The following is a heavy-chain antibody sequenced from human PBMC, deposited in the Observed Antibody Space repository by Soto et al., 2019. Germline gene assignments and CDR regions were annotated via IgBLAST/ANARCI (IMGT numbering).Heavy chain of an antibody. CDR3: ARGGYNRLRDYYYYGMAV. CDR1: GDSVSTNSAA. V-gene: IGHV6-1*01. J-gene: IGHJ6*02. CDR2: TYYRSKWYK. Sequence: SQTLSLTCAISGDSVSTNSAAWNCFRQSPSRGLEWLGRTYYRSKWYKDYAVSVKSRITINPDTSKNQFSLQLNSVTPDDTAVYYCARGGYNRLRDYYYYGMAVWGQGTTVTVSS. D-gene: IGHD5-12*01.